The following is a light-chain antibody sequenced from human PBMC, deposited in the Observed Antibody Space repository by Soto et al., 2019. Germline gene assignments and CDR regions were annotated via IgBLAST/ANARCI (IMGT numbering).Light chain of an antibody. CDR3: FSFTTTSTHV. CDR1: SSDIGAYNY. J-gene: IGLJ1*01. V-gene: IGLV2-14*01. CDR2: EVN. Sequence: QPGLTQPGSLSGSPGQSITISCTGTSSDIGAYNYVSWFQQHPGKAPKLMISEVNNRPSGVSNRFSGSKSGNTAYLTISALQVEDEAEYFRFSFTTTSTHVFGTGTKGTVL.